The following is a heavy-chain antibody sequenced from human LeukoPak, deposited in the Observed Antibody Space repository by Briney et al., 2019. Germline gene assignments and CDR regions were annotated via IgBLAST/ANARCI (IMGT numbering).Heavy chain of an antibody. CDR2: IYPGDSDT. D-gene: IGHD6-19*01. CDR1: GYSFTSYG. J-gene: IGHJ4*02. V-gene: IGHV5-51*03. Sequence: KPGESLKISCKGSGYSFTSYGIGWVRQMPEKGRKWMGIIYPGDSDTRYSPSFQGQVTISPDKSISTAYLQWSSLKASDTAMYYCARRIPSSSGILDYWGQGTLVTVSS. CDR3: ARRIPSSSGILDY.